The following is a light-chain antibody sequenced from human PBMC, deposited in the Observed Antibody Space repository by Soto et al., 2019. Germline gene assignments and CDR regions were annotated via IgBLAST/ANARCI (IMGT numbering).Light chain of an antibody. CDR1: QSISTW. CDR3: LQDYNYPQT. CDR2: KAS. V-gene: IGKV1-5*03. Sequence: DIQMTQSPSTLSASIGDRVTITCRASQSISTWLAWYQQKPGKAPKLLIYKASSLESGVPSRFSGSGSGTEFTLTISSLQPDDFATYYCLQDYNYPQTFGQGTKVEIK. J-gene: IGKJ1*01.